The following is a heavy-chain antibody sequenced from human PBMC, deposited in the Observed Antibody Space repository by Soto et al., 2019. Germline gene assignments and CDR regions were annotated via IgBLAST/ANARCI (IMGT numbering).Heavy chain of an antibody. Sequence: SETLSLTCTVSGGSISSGGYYWSWIRQHPGKGLEWIGYIYYSGSTYYNPSLKSRVTISVDTSKNQFSLKLSSVTAADTAVYYCARFSCFGEYYYYYYGMDVWGQGTTVTVSS. CDR2: IYYSGST. CDR1: GGSISSGGYY. CDR3: ARFSCFGEYYYYYYGMDV. J-gene: IGHJ6*02. V-gene: IGHV4-31*03. D-gene: IGHD3-10*01.